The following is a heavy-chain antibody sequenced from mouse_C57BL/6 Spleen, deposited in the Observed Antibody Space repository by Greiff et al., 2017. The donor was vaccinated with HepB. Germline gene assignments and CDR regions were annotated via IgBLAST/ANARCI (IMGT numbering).Heavy chain of an antibody. J-gene: IGHJ1*03. Sequence: EVQLQQSGPELVKPGASVKISCKASGYSFPGYYMNWVKQSPERSLEWIGEINPSTGGTTYNKKFKAKATLTVDKSSSTAYMQLKSLTSEDSAVYYCARSGTVVATGYFDVWGTGTTVTVSS. D-gene: IGHD1-1*01. V-gene: IGHV1-42*01. CDR2: INPSTGGT. CDR3: ARSGTVVATGYFDV. CDR1: GYSFPGYY.